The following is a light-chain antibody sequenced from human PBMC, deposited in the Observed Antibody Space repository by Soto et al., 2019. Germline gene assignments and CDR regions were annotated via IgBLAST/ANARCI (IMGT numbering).Light chain of an antibody. V-gene: IGKV3-15*01. Sequence: EIVLPQSPATLSVSPGECAPLSCRASQSVSGDLAWYHHNPGQAPRLLIYDASTRALDTPARFAGSGSGTEFTLTISSLQSEDFAVYFCQQYNNWPITVGQGTRLEIK. CDR1: QSVSGD. CDR3: QQYNNWPIT. J-gene: IGKJ5*01. CDR2: DAS.